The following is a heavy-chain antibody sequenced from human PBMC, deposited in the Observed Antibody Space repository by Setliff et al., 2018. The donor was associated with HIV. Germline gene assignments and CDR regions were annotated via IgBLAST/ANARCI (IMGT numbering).Heavy chain of an antibody. V-gene: IGHV1-8*01. CDR2: MNPNSGAT. CDR3: ASGKGVRGVIIRGGLDV. CDR1: GHPFSNYD. Sequence: GASVKVSCKTSGHPFSNYDIIWVRRATGQGLEWMGWMNPNSGATGYARKFKDRFIMTRDTSISTAYMELSSLTSEDTAVYYCASGKGVRGVIIRGGLDVWGKGTTVTVSS. J-gene: IGHJ6*04. D-gene: IGHD3-10*01.